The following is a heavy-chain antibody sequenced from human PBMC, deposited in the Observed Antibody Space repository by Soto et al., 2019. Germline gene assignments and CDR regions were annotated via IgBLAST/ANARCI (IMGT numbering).Heavy chain of an antibody. V-gene: IGHV4-39*02. D-gene: IGHD2-21*02. CDR3: AREGALLFGGNSDYYSTMDV. CDR2: FFIGGNT. CDR1: GGSITGGSISSTTYY. Sequence: SETLSLTCTVSGGSITGGSISSTTYYWGWMRQPPGKGLEWIASFFIGGNTYYNPSLKSRVTTSVDTSKNQFSLKLSSVTAADTAFYYCAREGALLFGGNSDYYSTMDVWGQGTTVT. J-gene: IGHJ6*02.